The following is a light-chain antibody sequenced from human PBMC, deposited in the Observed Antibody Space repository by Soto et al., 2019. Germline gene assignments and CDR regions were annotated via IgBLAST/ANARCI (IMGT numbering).Light chain of an antibody. Sequence: QSVLTQPPSASGSPGQSVTISCTGTSSDVGNYNYVSWYQQHPGKAPKLMIYEVTKRPSGVPDRFSGSKTDNTASLTVSGLQAEDEADYYCSSYAGSKTLFGGGTKLTVL. CDR1: SSDVGNYNY. V-gene: IGLV2-8*01. CDR2: EVT. J-gene: IGLJ3*02. CDR3: SSYAGSKTL.